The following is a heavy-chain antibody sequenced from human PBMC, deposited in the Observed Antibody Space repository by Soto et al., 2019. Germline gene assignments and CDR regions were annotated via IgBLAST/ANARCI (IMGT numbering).Heavy chain of an antibody. Sequence: ASVKVSCKVSGYTLTELSMHWVRQAPGKGLEWMGGFDPEDGETIYAQKFQGRVTMTEDTSTDTAYMEQSSLRSEDTAVYYCATEILYYYDSSGHNGRFDYWGQGTLVTVSS. CDR2: FDPEDGET. J-gene: IGHJ4*02. D-gene: IGHD3-22*01. CDR3: ATEILYYYDSSGHNGRFDY. CDR1: GYTLTELS. V-gene: IGHV1-24*01.